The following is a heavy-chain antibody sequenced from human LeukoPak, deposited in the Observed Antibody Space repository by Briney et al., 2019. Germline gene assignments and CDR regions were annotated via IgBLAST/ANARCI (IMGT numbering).Heavy chain of an antibody. CDR3: ASDSTLAS. J-gene: IGHJ4*02. Sequence: GGSLRLSCAASGFTLSSYAMHWVRQAPGKGLEWVAVISYDGSNKYYADSAKGRFTISRDNSKNTLYLQMNSLRAEDTAVYYCASDSTLASWGQGTLVTVSS. CDR1: GFTLSSYA. D-gene: IGHD5/OR15-5a*01. CDR2: ISYDGSNK. V-gene: IGHV3-30-3*01.